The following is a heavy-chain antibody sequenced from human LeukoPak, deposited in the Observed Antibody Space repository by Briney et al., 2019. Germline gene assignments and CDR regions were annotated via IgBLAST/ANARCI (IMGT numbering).Heavy chain of an antibody. V-gene: IGHV3-74*01. Sequence: GGSLRLSCAASGFTFSSSWMHWVRQALGKGLVWVSRITRDGSSTTYADSVKGRFTTSRDNAKNTLYLQMDSLRDDDTAVYYCARDPGYESWSPFWGGMDVWGNGTTVTVSS. J-gene: IGHJ6*04. CDR1: GFTFSSSW. D-gene: IGHD3-16*01. CDR3: ARDPGYESWSPFWGGMDV. CDR2: ITRDGSST.